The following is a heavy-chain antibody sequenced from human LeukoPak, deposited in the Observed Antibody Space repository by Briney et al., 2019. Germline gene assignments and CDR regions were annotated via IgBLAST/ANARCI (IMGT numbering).Heavy chain of an antibody. CDR1: GFIFSNFG. CDR2: IRYDGSNK. Sequence: GGSLRLSCAASGFIFSNFGMHWVRQAPGKGLEWVSFIRYDGSNKYYGDSVKGRFTISRDNSKNTLYLQMNSLRADDTAVYYCAKDLRSGNDNWGQGTPVPVSS. V-gene: IGHV3-30*02. J-gene: IGHJ4*02. CDR3: AKDLRSGNDN.